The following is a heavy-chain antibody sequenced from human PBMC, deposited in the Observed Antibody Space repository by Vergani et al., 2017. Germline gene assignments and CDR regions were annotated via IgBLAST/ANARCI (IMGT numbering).Heavy chain of an antibody. J-gene: IGHJ4*02. CDR1: GYTFTSYY. CDR2: INPSGGST. CDR3: ARASPIAVAGTRFDY. Sequence: QVQLVQSGAEVKKPGASVKVSCKASGYTFTSYYMHWVRQAPGQGLEWMGIINPSGGSTSYAQKFQGRVTMTRDTSTSTVYMELSSLRSEETAVYYCARASPIAVAGTRFDYWGQGTLVTVSS. V-gene: IGHV1-46*01. D-gene: IGHD6-19*01.